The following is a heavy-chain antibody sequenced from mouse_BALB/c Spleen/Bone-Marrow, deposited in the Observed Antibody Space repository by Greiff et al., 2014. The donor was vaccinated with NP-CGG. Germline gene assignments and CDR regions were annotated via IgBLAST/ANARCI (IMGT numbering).Heavy chain of an antibody. D-gene: IGHD1-1*01. CDR1: GFNIKDTY. CDR3: TSPSFYSGSSYCYFDV. Sequence: EVQLEESGSELVKPGASVKLSCAASGFNIKDTYMHWVKQRPEQGLEWIGRIDPANGDTKYNPKFQGKATITADTSSNTAYLQLSSLSSEDTAVYYCTSPSFYSGSSYCYFDVWGAGTTVTVSS. V-gene: IGHV14-3*02. CDR2: IDPANGDT. J-gene: IGHJ1*01.